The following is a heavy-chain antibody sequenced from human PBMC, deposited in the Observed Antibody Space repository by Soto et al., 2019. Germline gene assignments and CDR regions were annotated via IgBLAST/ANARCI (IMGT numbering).Heavy chain of an antibody. V-gene: IGHV3-48*01. Sequence: PGGSMRLSCAASGFTFSSYSMNWVRQAPGKGLEWISCLTGNASTTYYADSVKGRFTISRDISKNTFYLQMNSMRAEDTAMYFCARITRSWGQGTLVTVSS. J-gene: IGHJ5*02. CDR2: LTGNASTT. CDR3: ARITRS. CDR1: GFTFSSYS. D-gene: IGHD3-3*01.